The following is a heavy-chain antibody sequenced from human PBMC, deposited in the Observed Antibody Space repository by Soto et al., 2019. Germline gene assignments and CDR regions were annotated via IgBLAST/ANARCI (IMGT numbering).Heavy chain of an antibody. D-gene: IGHD5-12*01. V-gene: IGHV1-69*15. Sequence: QVQLVQSGAEVKKPGSSVKVSCKASGGTFSNYAITWVRQAPGQGLEWLGRIIPIFGSANYAQKFQGRVTITADESTNTAYIELSSLRSDDTAVYYCAKDGGKDGYFGHWFDPWGQGTLVTVSS. CDR2: IIPIFGSA. CDR1: GGTFSNYA. J-gene: IGHJ5*02. CDR3: AKDGGKDGYFGHWFDP.